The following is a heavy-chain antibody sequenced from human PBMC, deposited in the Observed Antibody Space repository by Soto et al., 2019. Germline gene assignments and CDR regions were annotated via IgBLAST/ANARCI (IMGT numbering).Heavy chain of an antibody. J-gene: IGHJ4*02. CDR1: EFTISSYS. V-gene: IGHV3-30-3*01. CDR2: ISYDRSSK. Sequence: GGSLRLSCTASEFTISSYSMHWVRQAPGKGLEWVAVISYDRSSKYNADSVKGPFTISRDKSKNTVYLQMHSLTVEDTAVYYCARDAVAMDYWGQGTMVTVYS. CDR3: ARDAVAMDY. D-gene: IGHD6-19*01.